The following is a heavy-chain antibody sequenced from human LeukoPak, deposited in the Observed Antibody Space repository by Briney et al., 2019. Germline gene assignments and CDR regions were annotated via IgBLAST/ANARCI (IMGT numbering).Heavy chain of an antibody. D-gene: IGHD3-3*01. Sequence: GGSLRLSCAASGFTFSSYAMSWVRQAPGKGLEWVSAISGSGGSTYYADSVKGRFTISRDNSKNTLCLQMNSLRAEDTAVYYCAKEYAIFGVVMNAFDIWGQGTMVTVSS. CDR2: ISGSGGST. CDR1: GFTFSSYA. CDR3: AKEYAIFGVVMNAFDI. V-gene: IGHV3-23*01. J-gene: IGHJ3*02.